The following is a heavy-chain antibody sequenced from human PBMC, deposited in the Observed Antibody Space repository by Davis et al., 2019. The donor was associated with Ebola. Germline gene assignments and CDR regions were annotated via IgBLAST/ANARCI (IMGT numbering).Heavy chain of an antibody. J-gene: IGHJ4*02. CDR3: ARRGPEGFDY. CDR1: GGSISSSSYY. V-gene: IGHV4-39*01. CDR2: IYYSGST. Sequence: PSETLSLTCTVSGGSISSSSYYWGWIRQPPGKGLEWLGSIYYSGSTYCNPSLKSRVTISVDTSKNQFSLNLNSVTAADTAVFYCARRGPEGFDYWGQGTLVTVSS. D-gene: IGHD1-14*01.